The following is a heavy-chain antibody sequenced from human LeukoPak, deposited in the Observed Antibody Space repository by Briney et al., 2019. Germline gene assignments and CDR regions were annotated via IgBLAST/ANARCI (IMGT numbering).Heavy chain of an antibody. D-gene: IGHD6-19*01. J-gene: IGHJ4*02. CDR2: MNPNSGNT. V-gene: IGHV1-8*03. CDR3: ARADWAVAGRAVRNDY. CDR1: GYTFTSYD. Sequence: GASVKVSCKASGYTFTSYDINWVRQATGQGLEWMGWMNPNSGNTGYAQKFQGRVTITRNTSISTAYMELSSLRSEDTAVYYCARADWAVAGRAVRNDYWGQGTLVTVSS.